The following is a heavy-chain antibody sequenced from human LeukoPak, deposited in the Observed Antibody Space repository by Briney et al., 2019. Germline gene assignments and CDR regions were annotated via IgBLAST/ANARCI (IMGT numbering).Heavy chain of an antibody. CDR2: IRQDGSAE. CDR3: AKDSARNMVTFGAVFIDS. D-gene: IGHD3-16*01. Sequence: PGGSLRLSCAVSGFTFSSYYMTWVRQAPGQGLEWVANIRQDGSAEFYADSVKGRFTISRDNSNNALSLHMNSLRAEDTAIYYCAKDSARNMVTFGAVFIDSWGLGTLVTVSS. V-gene: IGHV3-7*03. J-gene: IGHJ4*02. CDR1: GFTFSSYY.